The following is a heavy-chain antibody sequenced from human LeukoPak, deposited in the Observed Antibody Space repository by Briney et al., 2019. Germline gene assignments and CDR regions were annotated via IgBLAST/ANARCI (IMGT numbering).Heavy chain of an antibody. D-gene: IGHD1-7*01. CDR3: ARPRYNWNYGIDY. J-gene: IGHJ4*02. CDR1: GFTFSDYY. CDR2: ISSSSSTI. V-gene: IGHV3-11*04. Sequence: KSGGSLRLSCAASGFTFSDYYMSWIRQAPGKGLEWVSYISSSSSTIYYADSVKGRFTISRDNAKNSLYLQMNSLRAEDTAVYYCARPRYNWNYGIDYWGQGTLVTVSS.